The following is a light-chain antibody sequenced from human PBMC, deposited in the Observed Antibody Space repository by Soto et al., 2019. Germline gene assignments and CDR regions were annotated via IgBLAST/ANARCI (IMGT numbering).Light chain of an antibody. CDR2: DAY. CDR3: QQYDNLPRT. V-gene: IGKV1-33*01. J-gene: IGKJ2*01. Sequence: DIQMTQSPSSLSASVGDRVTITCQASQDISNYLNWYQQKPGKAPKLLIYDAYSLETGVPSRFSGSGSGTDFTLTISSMQHEDIATYYCQQYDNLPRTFGQGTKLEIK. CDR1: QDISNY.